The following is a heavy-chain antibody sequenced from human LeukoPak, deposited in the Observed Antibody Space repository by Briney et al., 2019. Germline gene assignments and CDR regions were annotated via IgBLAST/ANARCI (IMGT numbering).Heavy chain of an antibody. CDR2: IHYSGST. J-gene: IGHJ6*03. CDR3: ARVEEGYGSGRRENYYYYYMDV. D-gene: IGHD3-10*01. CDR1: GVSISNYY. V-gene: IGHV4-59*01. Sequence: SSETLSLTCTVSGVSISNYYWSWIRQPPGKGLEWIGYIHYSGSTNYNPSLKSRVTISVDTSRNQFSLKLNSVTAADTAVYYCARVEEGYGSGRRENYYYYYMDVWGKGTTVTISS.